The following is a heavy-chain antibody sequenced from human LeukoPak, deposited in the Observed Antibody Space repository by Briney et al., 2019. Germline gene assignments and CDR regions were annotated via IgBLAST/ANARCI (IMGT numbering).Heavy chain of an antibody. D-gene: IGHD3-22*01. Sequence: SETLSLTCTVSGGSISSSSYYWGWIRQPPGKGLEWIGSIYYSGSTYYNPSLKSRVTISVDTSKNQFSLKLSSVTAADTAVYYCARRSYYYDSSGYYHFDYWGQGTLVTVSS. CDR2: IYYSGST. CDR3: ARRSYYYDSSGYYHFDY. J-gene: IGHJ4*02. CDR1: GGSISSSSYY. V-gene: IGHV4-39*01.